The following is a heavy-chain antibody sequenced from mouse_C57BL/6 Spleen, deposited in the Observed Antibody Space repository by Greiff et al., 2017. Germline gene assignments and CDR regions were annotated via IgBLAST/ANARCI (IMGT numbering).Heavy chain of an antibody. CDR1: GYTFTSYW. Sequence: VQLQQPGAELVKPGASVKLSCKASGYTFTSYWMQWVKQRPGQGLEWIGEIDPSDSYTNYNQKFKGKATLTVDTSSRTAYMQLSSLTSEDSAVYYCARGYSNYSYYFDYWGQGTTLTVSS. V-gene: IGHV1-50*01. CDR3: ARGYSNYSYYFDY. J-gene: IGHJ2*01. D-gene: IGHD2-5*01. CDR2: IDPSDSYT.